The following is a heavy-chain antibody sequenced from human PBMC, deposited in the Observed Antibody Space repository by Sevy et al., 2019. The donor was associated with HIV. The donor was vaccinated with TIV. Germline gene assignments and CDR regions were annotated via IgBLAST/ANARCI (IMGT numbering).Heavy chain of an antibody. CDR2: ISSSSGTI. D-gene: IGHD7-27*01. V-gene: IGHV3-48*01. CDR1: GFSFSSYS. Sequence: GGSLRLSCVTSGFSFSSYSMNWVRQAPGKGLGWVSYISSSSGTIRYADSVKGRLTISRDNAKNSLFLQMNSLRAEDTAVYYCASDDHWAFDYWGQGALVTVSS. CDR3: ASDDHWAFDY. J-gene: IGHJ4*02.